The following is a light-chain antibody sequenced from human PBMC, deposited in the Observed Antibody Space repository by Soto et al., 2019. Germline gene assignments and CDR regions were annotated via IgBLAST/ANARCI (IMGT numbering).Light chain of an antibody. CDR1: SSNIGAGYD. CDR2: GNS. J-gene: IGLJ2*01. Sequence: QSVLTQPPSVSGAPGQRVTISCTGSSSNIGAGYDVHWYQQLPGTAPKLLIYGNSNRPSGVPDRFSGSKSGTSASLAITGLQVKDEVDYYCQSYASSLSGKWVFGGGPSSPS. V-gene: IGLV1-40*01. CDR3: QSYASSLSGKWV.